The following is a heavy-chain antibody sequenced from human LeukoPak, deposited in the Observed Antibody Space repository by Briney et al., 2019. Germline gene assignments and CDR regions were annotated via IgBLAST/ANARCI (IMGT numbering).Heavy chain of an antibody. CDR3: VADVVSAVGVLAS. V-gene: IGHV1-58*02. CDR1: GYTFTDYY. D-gene: IGHD2-15*01. Sequence: GASVKVSCKASGYTFTDYYMHWVRQAPGQGLEWIGWIVVGSGNTNYAQKFSERVTITRDMSTSTAYMELSSLRSEDTAVYYCVADVVSAVGVLASWGQGTLVTVSS. CDR2: IVVGSGNT. J-gene: IGHJ5*02.